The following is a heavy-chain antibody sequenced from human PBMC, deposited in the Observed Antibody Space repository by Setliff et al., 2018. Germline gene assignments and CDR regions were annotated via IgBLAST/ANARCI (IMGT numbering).Heavy chain of an antibody. D-gene: IGHD2-2*01. V-gene: IGHV4-34*01. Sequence: SETLSLTCAVYDGSFSDYYWSWIRQPPGKGLEYIGHISHGVSTSYSPSLKSRLSISADTSKNQFSLKLTSVTAADTAVYYCARTHCTTTSCFYFHYWGQGTVVTVSS. CDR3: ARTHCTTTSCFYFHY. CDR2: ISHGVST. CDR1: DGSFSDYY. J-gene: IGHJ4*02.